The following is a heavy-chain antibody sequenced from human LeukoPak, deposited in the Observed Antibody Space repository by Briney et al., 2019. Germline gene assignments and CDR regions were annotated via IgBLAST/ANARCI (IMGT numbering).Heavy chain of an antibody. CDR1: DGSITDYY. CDR2: DYYSGSS. J-gene: IGHJ3*02. CDR3: ARDLKLDGSSGYYAFDI. D-gene: IGHD3-22*01. Sequence: SETLSLTCTVSDGSITDYYWGWIRQPPGKGLEWIGYDYYSGSSNYNPSLKSRVTISVDTSKNQFSLKMSSVTAADTAVYYCARDLKLDGSSGYYAFDIWGQGTMVTVSS. V-gene: IGHV4-59*01.